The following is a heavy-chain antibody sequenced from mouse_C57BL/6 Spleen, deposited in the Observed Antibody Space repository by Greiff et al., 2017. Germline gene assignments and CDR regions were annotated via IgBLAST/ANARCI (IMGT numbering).Heavy chain of an antibody. CDR3: ARSKIYYDYDGYYFDY. Sequence: VQLQQSGPELVKPGASVKIPCKASGYTFTDYNMDWVKQSHGKSLEWIGDINPNNGGTIYNQKFKGKATLTVDKSSSTAYMELRSLTSEDTAVYYCARSKIYYDYDGYYFDYWGQGTTLTVSS. CDR1: GYTFTDYN. CDR2: INPNNGGT. V-gene: IGHV1-18*01. J-gene: IGHJ2*01. D-gene: IGHD2-4*01.